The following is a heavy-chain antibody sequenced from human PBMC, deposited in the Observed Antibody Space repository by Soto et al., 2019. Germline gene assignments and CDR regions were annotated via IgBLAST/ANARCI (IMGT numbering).Heavy chain of an antibody. CDR2: ISAHNGNT. V-gene: IGHV1-18*01. CDR1: GYDFTTYG. J-gene: IGHJ4*02. Sequence: QVHLVQSGAEVKKPGASVKVSCKGSGYDFTTYGIPWVRQAPGQGLEWMAWISAHNGNTDYAQKLQGRVTVTRDTSTRKAYMEMWGVRSDDTSVYYCARGRHGDYWGQGALVTVSS. CDR3: ARGRHGDY.